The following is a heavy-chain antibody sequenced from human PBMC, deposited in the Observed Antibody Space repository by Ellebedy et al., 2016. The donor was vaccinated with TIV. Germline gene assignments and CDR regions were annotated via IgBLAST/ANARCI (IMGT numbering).Heavy chain of an antibody. Sequence: PGGPLRLSCAASGFTFRNYAMGWVRQTPGKGLELVSGIYGGGGTTYYADSVKGRFTISRDNSKNTLYLQMNSLRAEDTAIYYCAKDQVGGDGRWVFDIWGQGTMVTVSS. CDR2: IYGGGGTT. D-gene: IGHD3-16*01. J-gene: IGHJ3*02. CDR3: AKDQVGGDGRWVFDI. CDR1: GFTFRNYA. V-gene: IGHV3-23*01.